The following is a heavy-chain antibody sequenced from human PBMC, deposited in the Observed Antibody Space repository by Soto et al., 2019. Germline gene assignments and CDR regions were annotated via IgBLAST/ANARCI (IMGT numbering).Heavy chain of an antibody. Sequence: PSETLSLTCTVSGGSISSYYWIWIRQPPGKGLEWIGYIYYSGSTNYNPSLKSRVTISVDTSKNQFSLKLSSVTAADTAVYYCARLDPTGTTYYYYMDVWGKGTTVTVSS. D-gene: IGHD1-1*01. V-gene: IGHV4-59*08. CDR3: ARLDPTGTTYYYYMDV. CDR2: IYYSGST. J-gene: IGHJ6*03. CDR1: GGSISSYY.